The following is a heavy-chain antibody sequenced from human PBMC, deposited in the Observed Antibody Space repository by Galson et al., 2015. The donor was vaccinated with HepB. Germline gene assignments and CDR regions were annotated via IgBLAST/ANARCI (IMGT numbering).Heavy chain of an antibody. D-gene: IGHD5-18*01. CDR2: INWNGGST. J-gene: IGHJ4*02. Sequence: SLRLSCAASGFTFDDYGMSWVRQAPGKGLEWVSGINWNGGSTGYADSVKGRFTISRDNAKNSLYLQMNSLRAEDTALYYCARRRGYSYGYGGAFDYWGQGTLVTVSS. CDR1: GFTFDDYG. CDR3: ARRRGYSYGYGGAFDY. V-gene: IGHV3-20*04.